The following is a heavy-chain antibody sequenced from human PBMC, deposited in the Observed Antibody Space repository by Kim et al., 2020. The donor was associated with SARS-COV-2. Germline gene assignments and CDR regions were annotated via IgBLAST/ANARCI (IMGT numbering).Heavy chain of an antibody. CDR2: IRSKAYGGTT. D-gene: IGHD3-10*01. J-gene: IGHJ6*02. Sequence: GGSLRLSCTASGFTFGDYAMSWFRQAPGKGLEWVGFIRSKAYGGTTEYAASVKCRFTIARDDSTSIAYLQMNSLKTEDTDVYYCTREKRMGLLWFGGLLLAQFDYYGMDVWGQGTTVTVSS. V-gene: IGHV3-49*03. CDR3: TREKRMGLLWFGGLLLAQFDYYGMDV. CDR1: GFTFGDYA.